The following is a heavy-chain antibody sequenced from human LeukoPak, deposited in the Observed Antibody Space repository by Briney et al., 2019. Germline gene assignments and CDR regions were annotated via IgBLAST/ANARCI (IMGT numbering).Heavy chain of an antibody. CDR3: AGLGYCSSTSCYRGDY. Sequence: PGGSLRLSCAASGFTVSSNYMSWVRQAPGKGLEWVSVIYSGGSTYYADSVKGRFTISRDNSKNTLYLQMNSLRAEDTAVYYCAGLGYCSSTSCYRGDYWGQGTLITVSS. V-gene: IGHV3-66*04. D-gene: IGHD2-2*02. CDR1: GFTVSSNY. J-gene: IGHJ4*02. CDR2: IYSGGST.